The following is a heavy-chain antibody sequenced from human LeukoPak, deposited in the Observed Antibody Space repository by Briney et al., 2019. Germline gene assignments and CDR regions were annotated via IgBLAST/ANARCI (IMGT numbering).Heavy chain of an antibody. Sequence: PGGSLRLSCAASGFTFDDYAMHWVRQAPGKGLEWVSAISGSGGTTYYTDSVKGRFTISRDNSKNTLYLQMNSLRAEDTAVYYCARDRVTGTTYDLFYDVWGKGTTVTVSS. CDR2: ISGSGGTT. CDR1: GFTFDDYA. J-gene: IGHJ6*04. CDR3: ARDRVTGTTYDLFYDV. D-gene: IGHD1-20*01. V-gene: IGHV3-23*01.